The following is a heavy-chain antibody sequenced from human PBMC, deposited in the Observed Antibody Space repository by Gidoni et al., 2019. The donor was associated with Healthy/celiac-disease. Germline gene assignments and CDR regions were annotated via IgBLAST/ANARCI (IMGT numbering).Heavy chain of an antibody. J-gene: IGHJ3*02. V-gene: IGHV1-46*01. Sequence: QVQLVPSGAEVKKPGASVKVSCKASGYTFPSYYMPWVRQAPGQGLEWMGIINPSGGSTIYAQKCQGRVTMTRDTSTSTVYMELSSLRSEDTAVYYCASSGYSPIGYAFDIWGQGTMVTVSS. CDR3: ASSGYSPIGYAFDI. CDR2: INPSGGST. D-gene: IGHD5-18*01. CDR1: GYTFPSYY.